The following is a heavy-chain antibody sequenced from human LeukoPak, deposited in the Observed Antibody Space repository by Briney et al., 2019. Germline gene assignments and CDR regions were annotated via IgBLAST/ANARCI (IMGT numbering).Heavy chain of an antibody. CDR1: GYTFANYG. D-gene: IGHD2-2*01. J-gene: IGHJ4*02. Sequence: ASVKVSCKASGYTFANYGINCVPEAPGQGLEWIGWISLENGNAGYAQRVQGRVTLTTDTSTSTAYMELRSLRSDDTAVYYCARVTYVRPYQLDYWGQGTLVSISS. CDR3: ARVTYVRPYQLDY. V-gene: IGHV1-18*01. CDR2: ISLENGNA.